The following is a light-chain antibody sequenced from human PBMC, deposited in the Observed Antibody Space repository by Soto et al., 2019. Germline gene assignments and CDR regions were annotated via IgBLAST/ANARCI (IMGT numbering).Light chain of an antibody. CDR2: DIS. V-gene: IGKV3-11*01. J-gene: IGKJ2*01. CDR3: QQRSNWPRNT. CDR1: QSVSRH. Sequence: EIVLTQSPATLSLSPGERATLSCRASQSVSRHLAWYQQKPGQAPRLLIYDISYRAIGIPARFSGSGSGTDFTLTISSLEPEDFAVYYCQQRSNWPRNTFGQGTKLEIK.